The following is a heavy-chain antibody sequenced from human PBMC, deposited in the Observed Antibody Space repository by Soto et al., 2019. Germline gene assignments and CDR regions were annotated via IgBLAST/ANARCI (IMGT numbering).Heavy chain of an antibody. CDR1: RFSVSSRY. V-gene: IGHV3-66*01. J-gene: IGHJ4*02. Sequence: LVESGGDLVQPGGSLRLSCEAPRFSVSSRYMSWVRQAPGKTLEWVAVIDRSETTYYADSVKGRFTISRDNFKNTLHLQMNSLRVDDTAVYYCATRPPDGDHGVLDFWGQGTLVTVSS. CDR2: IDRSETT. D-gene: IGHD4-17*01. CDR3: ATRPPDGDHGVLDF.